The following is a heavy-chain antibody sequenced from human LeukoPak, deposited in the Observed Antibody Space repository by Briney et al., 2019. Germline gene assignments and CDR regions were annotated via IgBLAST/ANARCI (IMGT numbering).Heavy chain of an antibody. D-gene: IGHD3-9*01. CDR1: GFTVSSNY. J-gene: IGHJ4*02. CDR3: ARVNDILTGYYAVDY. V-gene: IGHV3-66*01. Sequence: GGSLRLSCAASGFTVSSNYMSWVRQAPGKGLEWVSVIYSGGSTYYADSVKGRFTISRDNSMNTLYLQMNSLRAEDTAVYYCARVNDILTGYYAVDYWGQGTLVTVSS. CDR2: IYSGGST.